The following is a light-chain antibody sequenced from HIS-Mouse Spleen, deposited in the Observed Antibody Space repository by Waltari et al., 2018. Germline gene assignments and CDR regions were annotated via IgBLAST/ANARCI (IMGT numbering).Light chain of an antibody. J-gene: IGLJ2*01. CDR2: KDS. CDR3: QSADSSGTYVV. CDR1: ALPTQY. Sequence: SYELTQPPSVSVSPGQTARITCAGDALPTQYVYLYQQKPGQAPVLAIYKDSERPSGIPERFSGSSSGTTVTLTISGVQAEDEADYYCQSADSSGTYVVFGGGTKLTVL. V-gene: IGLV3-25*03.